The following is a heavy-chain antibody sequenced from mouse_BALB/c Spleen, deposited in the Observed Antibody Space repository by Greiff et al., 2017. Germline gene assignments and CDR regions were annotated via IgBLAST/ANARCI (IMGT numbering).Heavy chain of an antibody. Sequence: VQLQESGAELAKPGASVKMSCKASGYTFTSYWMHWVKQRPGQGLEWIGYINPSTGYTEYNQKFKDKATLTADKSSSTAYMQLSSLTSEDSAVYYCAREGNYDWFAYWGQGTLVTVSA. CDR3: AREGNYDWFAY. J-gene: IGHJ3*01. V-gene: IGHV1-7*01. D-gene: IGHD2-1*01. CDR2: INPSTGYT. CDR1: GYTFTSYW.